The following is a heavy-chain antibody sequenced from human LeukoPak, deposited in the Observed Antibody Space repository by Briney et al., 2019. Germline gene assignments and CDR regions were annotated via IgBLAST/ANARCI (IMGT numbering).Heavy chain of an antibody. V-gene: IGHV3-48*01. CDR3: ARDPGFQYCGGDCYD. CDR2: ISSSSSTI. CDR1: GFTFSSYS. Sequence: PGGSLRLSCAASGFTFSSYSMNWVRQAPGKGLEWVSYISSSSSTIYYADSVKGRFTISRDNAKNSLYLQMNSLRAEDTAVYYCARDPGFQYCGGDCYDWGQGTLVTVSS. D-gene: IGHD2-21*02. J-gene: IGHJ4*02.